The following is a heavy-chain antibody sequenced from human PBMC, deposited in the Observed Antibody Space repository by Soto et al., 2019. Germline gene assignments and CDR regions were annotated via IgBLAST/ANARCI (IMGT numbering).Heavy chain of an antibody. CDR2: VYHTGRT. V-gene: IGHV4-61*01. CDR1: GGSFKSGSYS. D-gene: IGHD5-18*01. CDR3: ARGGGYSYGPVDY. J-gene: IGHJ4*02. Sequence: KPSETLSLTCTVSGGSFKSGSYSWSWIRQPPGKGLEWIGYVYHTGRTSYNPSLKSRVSISMDTSKNQFSLNLDSVTAADTAVYYCARGGGYSYGPVDYWGQGTLVTVSS.